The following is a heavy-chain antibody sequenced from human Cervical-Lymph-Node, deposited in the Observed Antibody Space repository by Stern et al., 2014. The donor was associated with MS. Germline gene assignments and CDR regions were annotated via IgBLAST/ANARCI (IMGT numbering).Heavy chain of an antibody. D-gene: IGHD1-7*01. Sequence: VQLVESGAEVKSPGASVKVSCRASGYTFSNYDITWVRQVPGQGPEWMGWMNPNSGNTGYARQFRGRVTMTSDSSTTTAYMELSGLRSEDTAVYYCARAIRYQLLSEYWGQGTLVTVSS. CDR3: ARAIRYQLLSEY. J-gene: IGHJ4*02. CDR1: GYTFSNYD. V-gene: IGHV1-8*02. CDR2: MNPNSGNT.